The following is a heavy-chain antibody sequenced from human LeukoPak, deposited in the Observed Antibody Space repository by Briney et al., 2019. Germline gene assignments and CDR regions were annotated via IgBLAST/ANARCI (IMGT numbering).Heavy chain of an antibody. CDR3: AKPSGGGVDY. J-gene: IGHJ4*02. Sequence: GRSLRLSCAASGFTFSSYSMNWVRQAPGKGLEWVAFIRSDGYHTYYADSVKGRFTITRDNSKNTLYLQMNSLRLEDTAVYYCAKPSGGGVDYWGRGTRVTVSS. D-gene: IGHD3-10*01. CDR2: IRSDGYHT. V-gene: IGHV3-30*02. CDR1: GFTFSSYS.